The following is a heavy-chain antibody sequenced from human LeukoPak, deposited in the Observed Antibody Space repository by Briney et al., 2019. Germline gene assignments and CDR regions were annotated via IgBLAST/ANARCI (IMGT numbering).Heavy chain of an antibody. J-gene: IGHJ3*02. CDR3: ARELPADGFDI. Sequence: PETLSLTCSVSGGSISSGTYYWAWIRQPPGQGLEWVGCINYSGTTYSNPSLKSPVTISVDTSKYHSSLRMSSVTAADTAMYFCARELPADGFDIWGQGTMVTVSS. CDR2: INYSGTT. CDR1: GGSISSGTYY. D-gene: IGHD1-14*01. V-gene: IGHV4-39*07.